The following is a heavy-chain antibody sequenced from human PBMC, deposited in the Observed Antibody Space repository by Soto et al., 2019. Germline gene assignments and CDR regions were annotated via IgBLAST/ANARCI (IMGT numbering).Heavy chain of an antibody. CDR3: ARFIAAAGTKGMDV. Sequence: EVQLVESGGGLVKPGGSLRLSCAASGFTFSSYSMNWVRQAPGKGLEWVSSISSSSSYIYYVDSVKGRFTISRDNAKNSLYLQMNSLRAEDTAVYYCARFIAAAGTKGMDVWGQGTTVTVSS. V-gene: IGHV3-21*01. D-gene: IGHD6-13*01. CDR2: ISSSSSYI. J-gene: IGHJ6*02. CDR1: GFTFSSYS.